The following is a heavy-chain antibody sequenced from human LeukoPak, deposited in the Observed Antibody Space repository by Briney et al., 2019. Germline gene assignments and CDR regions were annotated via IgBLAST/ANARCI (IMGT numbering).Heavy chain of an antibody. CDR2: INPNSGGT. D-gene: IGHD6-13*01. Sequence: ASVKVSCKASGYTFTGYYMHWVRQAPGQGLEWMGWINPNSGGTNYAQKFQGWVTMTRDTSISTAYMELSRLRSDDTAVYCCARDLSGIAAAVGVAESTNDAFDIWGQGTMVTVSS. CDR3: ARDLSGIAAAVGVAESTNDAFDI. CDR1: GYTFTGYY. V-gene: IGHV1-2*04. J-gene: IGHJ3*02.